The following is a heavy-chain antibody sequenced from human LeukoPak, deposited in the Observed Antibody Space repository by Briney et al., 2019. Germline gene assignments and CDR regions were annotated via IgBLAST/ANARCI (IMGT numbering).Heavy chain of an antibody. Sequence: PSETLSLTCAVSGGSISNGGYSWSWIRQPPGKGLEWIGYIYHSGSTYYNPSLKSRVTISVDRSKNQFSLKLSSVTAADTAVYYCARASLAYCGGDCYYYWYFDLWGRGTLVTVSS. V-gene: IGHV4-30-2*01. CDR1: GGSISNGGYS. J-gene: IGHJ2*01. CDR2: IYHSGST. CDR3: ARASLAYCGGDCYYYWYFDL. D-gene: IGHD2-21*02.